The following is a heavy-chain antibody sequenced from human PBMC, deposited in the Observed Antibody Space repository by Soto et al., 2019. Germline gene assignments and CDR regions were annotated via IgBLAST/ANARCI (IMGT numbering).Heavy chain of an antibody. CDR1: GXXXXXXX. CDR3: XXRGXSQNYDY. Sequence: QVQLVQSGAEVKKPGASVRVSCKASGXXXXXXXXXXXRQAPGQGLDWMGWLHRNSANTGIAQKFQGRMTXTXDTXXXTXXXXXXXXXXXXXXXXXXXXRGXSQNYDYWGQGTLVIVSS. CDR2: LHRNSANT. D-gene: IGHD3-10*01. J-gene: IGHJ4*02. V-gene: IGHV1-8*01.